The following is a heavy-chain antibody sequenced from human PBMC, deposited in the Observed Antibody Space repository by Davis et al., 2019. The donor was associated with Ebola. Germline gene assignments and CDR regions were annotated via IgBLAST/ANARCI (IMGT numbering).Heavy chain of an antibody. V-gene: IGHV1-18*01. D-gene: IGHD1-26*01. CDR1: GYTFKNSA. J-gene: IGHJ3*02. CDR2: ISAYNGNT. Sequence: ASVKVSCRASGYTFKNSAISWVRQAPGQGLEWMGWISAYNGNTAYAQILQGRVTMTTDTSTGTAYMELRSLRSDDTAVYFCARTSIVGTTTTASDIWGQGTMVTVSS. CDR3: ARTSIVGTTTTASDI.